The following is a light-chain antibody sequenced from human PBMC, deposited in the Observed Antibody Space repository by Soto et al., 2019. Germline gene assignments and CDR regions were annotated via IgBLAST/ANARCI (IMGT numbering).Light chain of an antibody. V-gene: IGLV2-8*01. CDR3: SSYAGSNNYV. J-gene: IGLJ1*01. CDR2: EVT. Sequence: QSALTRPPSASGSPGRSVTISCTGTSSDVGGYNYVSWYQQHPGKAPKLIIYEVTKRPSGVPARFSGSKSGNAASLTVSGLQADDEADYYCSSYAGSNNYVFGTGTKVTVL. CDR1: SSDVGGYNY.